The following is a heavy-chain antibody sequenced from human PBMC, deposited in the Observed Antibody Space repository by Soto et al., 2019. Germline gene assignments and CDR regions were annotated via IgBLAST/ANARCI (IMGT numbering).Heavy chain of an antibody. D-gene: IGHD3-22*01. V-gene: IGHV1-18*04. CDR3: ARHRFNYYDDTVYYYFDY. J-gene: IGHJ4*02. CDR1: GYSFTSYG. Sequence: ASVKVSCKASGYSFTSYGISWARQAPGQGPEWMGWISGHNGNTNHPQSLQGRVTMTTDTSRNTAYMELRSLRSDDTAVYYCARHRFNYYDDTVYYYFDYWGQGTLVTVSS. CDR2: ISGHNGNT.